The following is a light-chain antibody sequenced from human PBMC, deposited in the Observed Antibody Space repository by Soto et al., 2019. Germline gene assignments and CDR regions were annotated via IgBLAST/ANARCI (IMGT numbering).Light chain of an antibody. CDR1: SSDVGGYNY. J-gene: IGLJ1*01. CDR3: DLYTSGSSDV. CDR2: DVS. Sequence: QSALTQPASVSGSPGQSITISCTGTSSDVGGYNYVSWYQQHPGKAPKLMIYDVSYRPSGVSDRFSGSKSGNTASLTISGLQSEDEADYYCDLYTSGSSDVFGTGTKLTVL. V-gene: IGLV2-14*01.